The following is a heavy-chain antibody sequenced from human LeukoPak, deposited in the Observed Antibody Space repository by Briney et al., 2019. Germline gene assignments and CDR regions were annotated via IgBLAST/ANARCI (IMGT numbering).Heavy chain of an antibody. CDR2: IDTAGDT. D-gene: IGHD6-19*01. Sequence: GGSLRLSCAASGFTFSSYAMSWVRQATGKGLEWVSAIDTAGDTYYPGSVKGRFTISRENAKNSLYLQMNSLRAGDTAVYYCTRVKSYSSGGLDAFDIWGQGTMVTVSS. CDR1: GFTFSSYA. CDR3: TRVKSYSSGGLDAFDI. V-gene: IGHV3-13*01. J-gene: IGHJ3*02.